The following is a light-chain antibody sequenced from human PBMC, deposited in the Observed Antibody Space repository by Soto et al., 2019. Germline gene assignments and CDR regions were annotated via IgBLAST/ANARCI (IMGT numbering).Light chain of an antibody. Sequence: EIVLTQSPGTLSLSPGERATLSCRASQSVSSSYLAWFQQRPGQAPRLLIYGASTRATGIPDRFSGSGSGTDFTLTISRLEPEDFAVYYCQKSGSSPYTFGQGTKLEIK. J-gene: IGKJ2*01. CDR2: GAS. CDR1: QSVSSSY. CDR3: QKSGSSPYT. V-gene: IGKV3-20*01.